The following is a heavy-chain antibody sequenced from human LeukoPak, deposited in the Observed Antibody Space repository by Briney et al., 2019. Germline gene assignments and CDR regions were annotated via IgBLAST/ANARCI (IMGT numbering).Heavy chain of an antibody. V-gene: IGHV3-11*05. CDR3: ARDASGYDNFDY. J-gene: IGHJ4*02. CDR1: GFTFSDYY. Sequence: SGGSLRLSCAASGFTFSDYYMSWIRQAPGKGLEWVSYISSSSSYTNYADSVKGRFTISRDNAKNSLYLQMSSLRAEDTAVYYCARDASGYDNFDYWGQGTLVTVSS. D-gene: IGHD5-12*01. CDR2: ISSSSSYT.